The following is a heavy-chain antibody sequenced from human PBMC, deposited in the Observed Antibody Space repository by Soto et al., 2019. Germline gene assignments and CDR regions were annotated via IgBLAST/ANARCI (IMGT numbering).Heavy chain of an antibody. CDR1: GFTVSSYA. D-gene: IGHD3-16*01. CDR3: ARAYEGDYFDY. CDR2: ISYDGSNK. J-gene: IGHJ4*02. V-gene: IGHV3-30-3*01. Sequence: QVQLVESGGGVVQPGRSLRLSCAASGFTVSSYAMHWVRQAPGKGLEWVAVISYDGSNKYYADSVKGRFTISRDNSKNTLDLQMNSLRAEDTAVYYCARAYEGDYFDYWGQGTLVTVSS.